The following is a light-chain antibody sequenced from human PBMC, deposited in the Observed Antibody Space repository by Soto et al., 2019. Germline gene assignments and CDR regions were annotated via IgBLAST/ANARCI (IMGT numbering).Light chain of an antibody. J-gene: IGKJ2*01. Sequence: DILMTQSPSTLSASVGDGVTITCRASQSIGSWLAWYQQKPGKAPKLLIYKATNLQSGVPSRFSGSGSGTDFSLTISSLQPVDSATYYCQQYNDFQYTFGQGTKLEI. CDR3: QQYNDFQYT. V-gene: IGKV1-5*03. CDR1: QSIGSW. CDR2: KAT.